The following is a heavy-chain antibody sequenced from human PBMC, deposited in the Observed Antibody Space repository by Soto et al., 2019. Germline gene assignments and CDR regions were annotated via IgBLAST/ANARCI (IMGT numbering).Heavy chain of an antibody. CDR3: ARPLWRDEYNWVYFDL. J-gene: IGHJ2*01. CDR2: ISYDGSTK. Sequence: QVQLVESGGGVVQPGRSLRLSCAASGFTFSSYAMHWVRQAPGKGLEWVAVISYDGSTKYYADSVKGRFTISRDNSKNTLYLQMNSLRAEDPAVYYCARPLWRDEYNWVYFDLWGRGTLVNVSS. D-gene: IGHD3-16*01. CDR1: GFTFSSYA. V-gene: IGHV3-30-3*01.